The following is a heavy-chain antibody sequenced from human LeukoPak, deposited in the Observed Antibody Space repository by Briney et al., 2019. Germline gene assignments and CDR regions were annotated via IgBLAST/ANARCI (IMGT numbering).Heavy chain of an antibody. CDR1: GFNFSSYE. D-gene: IGHD6-13*01. J-gene: IGHJ4*02. CDR3: ASQDSSSWTYYFDY. V-gene: IGHV3-48*03. CDR2: ISSSGSTI. Sequence: SGGSLRLSCAASGFNFSSYEMNWVRQAPGKGLEWVSYISSSGSTIYYADSVKGRFTISRDNAKNSLYLQMNSLRAEDTAVYYCASQDSSSWTYYFDYWGRGTLVTVSS.